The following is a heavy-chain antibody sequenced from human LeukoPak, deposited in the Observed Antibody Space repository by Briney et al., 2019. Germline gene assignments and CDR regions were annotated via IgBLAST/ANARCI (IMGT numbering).Heavy chain of an antibody. Sequence: ASVKVSCKASGYTFTSYDINWVRQATGQGLEWMGWMNPNSGNTGYAQKFQGRVTMTRDMSTSTVYMELSSLRSEDTAVYYCARGSGSYPFDYWGQGTLVTVSS. CDR1: GYTFTSYD. J-gene: IGHJ4*02. CDR3: ARGSGSYPFDY. V-gene: IGHV1-8*01. CDR2: MNPNSGNT. D-gene: IGHD1-26*01.